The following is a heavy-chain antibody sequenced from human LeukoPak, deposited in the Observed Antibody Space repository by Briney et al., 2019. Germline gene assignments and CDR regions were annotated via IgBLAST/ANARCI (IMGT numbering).Heavy chain of an antibody. J-gene: IGHJ4*02. CDR2: ISAYNGNT. CDR1: GYTFTSYG. D-gene: IGHD2-2*01. CDR3: GRGDCSSTSCFNFDY. V-gene: IGHV1-18*04. Sequence: ASVKVSCKASGYTFTSYGISWVRQAPGQGLEWMGWISAYNGNTNYAQKLQGRVTMTTDTSTSTAYMELRSLRSDDTAVYYCGRGDCSSTSCFNFDYWGQGTLVTVSS.